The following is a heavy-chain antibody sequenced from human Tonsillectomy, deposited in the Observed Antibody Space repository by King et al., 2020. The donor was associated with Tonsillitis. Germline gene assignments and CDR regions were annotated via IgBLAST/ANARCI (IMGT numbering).Heavy chain of an antibody. CDR3: ARIERESYYRMDAFDI. V-gene: IGHV2-26*01. Sequence: VTLQESGPVLVKPPETLTLTCTVSGFSLSNARMGVSWIRQPPGKALEWLAHIFSNDEKSYSTSLKSRLTISKDTSKSQVVLTMTNMDPVDTATYYCARIERESYYRMDAFDIWGQGTMVTVSS. D-gene: IGHD1-26*01. CDR1: GFSLSNARMG. J-gene: IGHJ3*02. CDR2: IFSNDEK.